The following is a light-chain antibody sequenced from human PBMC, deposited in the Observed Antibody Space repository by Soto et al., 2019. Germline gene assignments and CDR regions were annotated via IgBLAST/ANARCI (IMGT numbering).Light chain of an antibody. CDR2: DTS. CDR1: QRVSRN. V-gene: IGKV3-11*01. J-gene: IGKJ5*01. Sequence: EILLTQSPATLSLSPGDSATLSCRASQRVSRNVAWYQQKPGQAPRLLIYDTSNRATGIPARFGGSGSGTDFTLTISSLEPEDFAVYYCQQRGNWPLVTFGQGTRLEI. CDR3: QQRGNWPLVT.